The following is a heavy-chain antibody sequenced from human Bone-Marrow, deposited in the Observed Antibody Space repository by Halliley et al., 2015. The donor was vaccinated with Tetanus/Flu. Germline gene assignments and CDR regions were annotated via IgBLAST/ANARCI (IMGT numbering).Heavy chain of an antibody. V-gene: IGHV3-11*06. Sequence: MSSSGDYTTYADSGKGRFTISRDNARNSLYLQMNSLRAEDTAVYYCARFLEWSSLYYYGMDVWGQGTTVTVSS. J-gene: IGHJ6*02. CDR2: MSSSGDYT. D-gene: IGHD3-3*01. CDR3: ARFLEWSSLYYYGMDV.